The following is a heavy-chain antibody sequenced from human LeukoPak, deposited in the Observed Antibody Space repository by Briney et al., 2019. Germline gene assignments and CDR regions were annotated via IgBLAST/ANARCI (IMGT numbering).Heavy chain of an antibody. CDR2: IWYDGSNE. J-gene: IGHJ4*02. Sequence: PGGSLRLSCAASGFTFSSYGMHWVRQAPGKGLEWVAVIWYDGSNEYYADSVKGRFTISRDNSKNTLYLQMNSLRAEDTAVYYCARASYGDYRAGFDYWGQGTLVTVSS. D-gene: IGHD4-17*01. CDR3: ARASYGDYRAGFDY. CDR1: GFTFSSYG. V-gene: IGHV3-33*01.